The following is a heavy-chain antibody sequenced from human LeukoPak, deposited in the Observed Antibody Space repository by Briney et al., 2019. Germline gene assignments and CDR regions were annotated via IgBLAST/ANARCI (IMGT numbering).Heavy chain of an antibody. CDR1: GCTFSSYD. CDR2: ISSCDSTI. J-gene: IGHJ6*03. CDR3: ARVQAANYYFYYYMDV. D-gene: IGHD6-25*01. V-gene: IGHV3-48*03. Sequence: GGSLRLSCAASGCTFSSYDMNWVRQAPGKGLEWVSYISSCDSTIYYADSVKDRFTISRDNPKNSLYLQMNSLRAEDTAVYYCARVQAANYYFYYYMDVWGKGTTVTVSS.